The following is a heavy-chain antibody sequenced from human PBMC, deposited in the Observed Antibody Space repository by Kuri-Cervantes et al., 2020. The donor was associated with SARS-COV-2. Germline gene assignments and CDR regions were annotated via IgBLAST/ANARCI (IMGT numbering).Heavy chain of an antibody. J-gene: IGHJ6*02. CDR2: ISSSSSYI. CDR1: GLTFSSYS. V-gene: IGHV3-21*01. Sequence: GESLKISCAASGLTFSSYSMNWVRQAPGKGLEWVSSISSSSSYIYYADSVKGRFTISRDNAENSLYLQMNSLRAEDTAVYYCAIIESSSDYYYYYGMDVWGQGTTVTVSS. CDR3: AIIESSSDYYYYYGMDV. D-gene: IGHD3-10*01.